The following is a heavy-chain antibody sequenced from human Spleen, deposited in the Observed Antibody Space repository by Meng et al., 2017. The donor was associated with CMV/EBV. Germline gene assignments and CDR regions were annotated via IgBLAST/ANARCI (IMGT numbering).Heavy chain of an antibody. J-gene: IGHJ6*02. CDR3: ARDRLSPFYDSGSGAHATSHGVDV. V-gene: IGHV3-74*03. CDR2: ISSDGSST. CDR1: GFTLRSYW. Sequence: GGSLRLSCAASGFTLRSYWMHWVRQIPGKWLLWVSRISSDGSSTTYADSVKGRFTISRDNTKNTVHLQMNSLRVEDKAIYYCARDRLSPFYDSGSGAHATSHGVDVWGQGTTVTVSS. D-gene: IGHD3-3*01.